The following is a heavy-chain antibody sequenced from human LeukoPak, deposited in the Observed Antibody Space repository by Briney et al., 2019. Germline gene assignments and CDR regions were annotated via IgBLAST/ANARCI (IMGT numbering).Heavy chain of an antibody. J-gene: IGHJ4*02. CDR2: IDIPGNT. Sequence: PGGSLRLSCAASGFTLSTYDMRWVRQPTGKGLEWVSGIDIPGNTYYPDSVKGRFTMSRESAKNSLYLQMNSLRAEDTAVYYCVRGGGYSYGSFDYWSQGTLVTVSS. V-gene: IGHV3-13*01. D-gene: IGHD5-18*01. CDR3: VRGGGYSYGSFDY. CDR1: GFTLSTYD.